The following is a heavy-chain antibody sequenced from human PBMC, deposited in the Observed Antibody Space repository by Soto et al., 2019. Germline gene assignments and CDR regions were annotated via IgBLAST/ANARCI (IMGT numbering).Heavy chain of an antibody. CDR1: GFTFSNAW. V-gene: IGHV3-15*07. CDR3: TTDFMRGYSGYDFRY. J-gene: IGHJ4*02. CDR2: IKSKTDGGTT. Sequence: GGSLRLSCAASGFTFSNAWMNWVRQAPGKGLEWVGRIKSKTDGGTTDYAAPGKGRFTISRDDSKNTLYLQMNSLKTEDTAVYYCTTDFMRGYSGYDFRYWGQGTLVTVSS. D-gene: IGHD5-12*01.